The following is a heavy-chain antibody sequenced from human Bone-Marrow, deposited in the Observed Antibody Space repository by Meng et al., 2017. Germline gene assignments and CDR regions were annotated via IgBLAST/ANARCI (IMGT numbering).Heavy chain of an antibody. D-gene: IGHD5-24*01. V-gene: IGHV1-3*01. J-gene: IGHJ4*02. CDR1: GYTFTSYA. Sequence: QVQLVQTGAGGKEPGDSVTVSCKASGYTFTSYAVHWVRQAPGQRIEWMGWVFAGNGDTGYSQTFQGRVTFTRDTSASTAYMELNSLRSEDTAVYYCARNYPHTGYFDYWGQGALVTVSS. CDR3: ARNYPHTGYFDY. CDR2: VFAGNGDT.